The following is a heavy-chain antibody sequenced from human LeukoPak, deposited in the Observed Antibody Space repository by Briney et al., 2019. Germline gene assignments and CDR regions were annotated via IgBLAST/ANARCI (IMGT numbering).Heavy chain of an antibody. D-gene: IGHD3-22*01. V-gene: IGHV3-11*01. CDR2: ISRSGSTR. CDR1: GFTFSDYY. J-gene: IGHJ3*02. CDR3: ARTAYYYDSSGYDDAFDI. Sequence: GGSLRLSCAASGFTFSDYYMSWIRQAPGKGLEWVSHISRSGSTRYYADSLKGRFTISRDNAKNSLYLQMNSLRAEDTAVYHCARTAYYYDSSGYDDAFDIWGQGTMVTVPS.